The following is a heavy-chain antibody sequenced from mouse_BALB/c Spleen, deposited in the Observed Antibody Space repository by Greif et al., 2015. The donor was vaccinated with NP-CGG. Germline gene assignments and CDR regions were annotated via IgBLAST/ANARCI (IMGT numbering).Heavy chain of an antibody. CDR1: GYSFTGYY. CDR3: ARPGYRYDDDWYFDV. V-gene: IGHV1-26*01. CDR2: VNPNNGGT. J-gene: IGHJ1*01. Sequence: EVQRVESGPDLVKPGASVKISCKASGYSFTGYYMHWVKQSHGKSLEWIGRVNPNNGGTSYNQKFKGKAILTVDKSSSTAYMELRSLTSEDSAVYYCARPGYRYDDDWYFDVWGAGTTVTVSS. D-gene: IGHD2-14*01.